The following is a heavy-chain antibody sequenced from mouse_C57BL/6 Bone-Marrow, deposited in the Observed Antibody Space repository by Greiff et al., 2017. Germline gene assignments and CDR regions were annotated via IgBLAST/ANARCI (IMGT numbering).Heavy chain of an antibody. CDR3: ARVGMGAGFAC. CDR2: IHPNSGST. V-gene: IGHV1-64*01. J-gene: IGHJ3*01. CDR1: GYTFTSYW. Sequence: QVQLQQPGAELVKPGASVKLSCTASGYTFTSYWMHWVKQRPGQGLEWIGMIHPNSGSTNYNEKFKSKATLTVDKSSSTAYMQLSSLTSEDSAVYYCARVGMGAGFACWGQGTLVTVSA.